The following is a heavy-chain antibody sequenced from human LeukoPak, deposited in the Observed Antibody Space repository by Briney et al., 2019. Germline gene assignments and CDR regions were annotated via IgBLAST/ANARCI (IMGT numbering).Heavy chain of an antibody. CDR1: GGSFSDYY. CDR3: ARGILAKGYFDL. CDR2: IKHSGST. J-gene: IGHJ2*01. Sequence: SETLSLTCAVYGGSFSDYYWSWIRQTPGEGLQWIGGIKHSGSTDYNPSLKSRVTMSVDTSKNQFSLKLTSVTAADTAVYYCARGILAKGYFDLWGRDTLVTVSP. V-gene: IGHV4-34*01. D-gene: IGHD3-3*01.